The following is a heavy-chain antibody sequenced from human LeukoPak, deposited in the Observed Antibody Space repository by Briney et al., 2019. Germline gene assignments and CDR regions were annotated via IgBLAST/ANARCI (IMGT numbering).Heavy chain of an antibody. CDR3: ARVDDLDAFVI. CDR2: ISDDGSTK. CDR1: GFTFSNHA. Sequence: GGSLRLSCLTSGFTFSNHAMHWVRQGPGKGLEWVAVISDDGSTKFYADSVKGRFTISRDNSKNTLFLQINSLRPEDTAVYYCARVDDLDAFVIWGQGTLVTVSS. D-gene: IGHD2-2*03. V-gene: IGHV3-30*04. J-gene: IGHJ3*02.